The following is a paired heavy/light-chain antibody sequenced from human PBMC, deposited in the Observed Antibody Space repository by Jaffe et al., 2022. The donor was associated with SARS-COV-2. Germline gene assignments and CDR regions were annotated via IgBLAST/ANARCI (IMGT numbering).Heavy chain of an antibody. Sequence: QVQLVQSGAEVKKPGSSVKVSCKASGGTFSSYAISWVRQAPGQGLEWMGGIIPIFGTANYAQKFQGRVTITADESTSTAYMELSSLRSEDTAVYYCARVVIDHGGTAMVTQYYYYGMDVWGQGTTVTVSS. V-gene: IGHV1-69*01. CDR2: IIPIFGTA. CDR1: GGTFSSYA. D-gene: IGHD5-18*01. CDR3: ARVVIDHGGTAMVTQYYYYGMDV. J-gene: IGHJ6*02.
Light chain of an antibody. V-gene: IGKV3-20*01. Sequence: EIVLTQSPGTLSLSPGERATLSCRASQSVSSSYLAWYQQKPGQAPRLLIYGASSRATGIPDRFSGSGSGTDFTLTISRLEPEDFAVYYCQQYGSSPPGMYTFGQGTKLEIK. CDR2: GAS. CDR3: QQYGSSPPGMYT. CDR1: QSVSSSY. J-gene: IGKJ2*01.